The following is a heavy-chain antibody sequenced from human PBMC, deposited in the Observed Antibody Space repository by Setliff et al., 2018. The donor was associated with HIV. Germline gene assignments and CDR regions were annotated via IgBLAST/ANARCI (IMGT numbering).Heavy chain of an antibody. J-gene: IGHJ4*02. CDR2: MNPNSGNT. CDR3: ARVSGYSYGWAIDY. V-gene: IGHV1-8*03. D-gene: IGHD5-18*01. CDR1: GYTFISYD. Sequence: ASVKVSCKASGYTFISYDINWVRQATGQGLEWMGWMNPNSGNTGYAQKSQGRVTITRNTSISTAYMELSSLRSEDTAVYYCARVSGYSYGWAIDYWGQGTLVTVSS.